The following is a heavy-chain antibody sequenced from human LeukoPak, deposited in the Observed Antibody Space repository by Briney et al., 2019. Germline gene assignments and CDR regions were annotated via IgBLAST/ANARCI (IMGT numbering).Heavy chain of an antibody. CDR1: GDSISGYY. J-gene: IGHJ4*02. D-gene: IGHD4-17*01. CDR2: ISDSGSA. CDR3: ARVTGSIYGDPYYFDY. V-gene: IGHV4-59*01. Sequence: SETLSLTCTVSGDSISGYYWSWIRRPPGKGLEWIGCISDSGSANYNPSLNSRATISVDTSKNQFSLKLSSVTAADTAVYYCARVTGSIYGDPYYFDYWGQGTLVTVSS.